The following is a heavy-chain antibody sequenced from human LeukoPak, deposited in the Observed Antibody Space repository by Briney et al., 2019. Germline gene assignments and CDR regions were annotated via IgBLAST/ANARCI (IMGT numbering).Heavy chain of an antibody. D-gene: IGHD2-15*01. Sequence: GASVKVSCKASGGTFSSYAISWVRPAPGQGLEWMGRIIPILGIANYAQKFQGRVTITADKSTSTAYMELSSLRSEDTAVYYCARDLRYCSGGSCLVYFDYWGQGTLVTVSS. CDR2: IIPILGIA. V-gene: IGHV1-69*04. CDR1: GGTFSSYA. J-gene: IGHJ4*02. CDR3: ARDLRYCSGGSCLVYFDY.